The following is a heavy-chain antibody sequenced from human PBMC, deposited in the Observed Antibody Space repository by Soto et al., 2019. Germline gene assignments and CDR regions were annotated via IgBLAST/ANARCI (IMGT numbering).Heavy chain of an antibody. CDR1: GFTFSSYG. D-gene: IGHD1-7*01. J-gene: IGHJ4*02. CDR2: IWYDGSNK. CDR3: ARAITGTAYPVDY. Sequence: QVHLVESGGGVVQPGRSLRLSCAASGFTFSSYGMHWVRQAPGKGLEWVAVIWYDGSNKYYADSVKGRFTISRDNSKNTLYLQMNSLRAEDTAVYYCARAITGTAYPVDYWGQGTLVTVSS. V-gene: IGHV3-33*01.